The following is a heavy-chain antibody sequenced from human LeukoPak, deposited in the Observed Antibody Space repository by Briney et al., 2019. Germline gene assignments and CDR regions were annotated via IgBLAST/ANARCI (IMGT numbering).Heavy chain of an antibody. V-gene: IGHV4-34*01. CDR3: ARSPYYYDSSGYYVPYYFDY. D-gene: IGHD3-22*01. J-gene: IGHJ4*02. Sequence: SETLSLTCAVYGGSFSGYYWSWIRQPPGKGLEWIGEINHSGSTNYNPSLKSRVTISVDTSKNQFSLKLSSVTAADTAVYYCARSPYYYDSSGYYVPYYFDYWGQGTLVTVSS. CDR1: GGSFSGYY. CDR2: INHSGST.